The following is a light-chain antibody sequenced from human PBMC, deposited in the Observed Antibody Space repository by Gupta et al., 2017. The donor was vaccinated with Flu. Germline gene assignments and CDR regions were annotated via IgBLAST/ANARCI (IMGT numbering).Light chain of an antibody. CDR2: DVS. CDR1: SSDVGGYNY. Sequence: QSPLTQPRSVSGPPGQSVTISCTGTSSDVGGYNYVSWYQQHPGKAPKLMIYDVSKRPSGVPDRFSGSKSGNTASLTISGLQAEDEADYYCCSYAGSYPWVFGGGTKLTVL. CDR3: CSYAGSYPWV. J-gene: IGLJ3*02. V-gene: IGLV2-11*01.